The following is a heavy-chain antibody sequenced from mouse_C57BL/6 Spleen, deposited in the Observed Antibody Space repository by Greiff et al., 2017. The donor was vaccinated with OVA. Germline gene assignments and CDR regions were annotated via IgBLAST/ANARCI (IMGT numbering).Heavy chain of an antibody. V-gene: IGHV7-3*01. D-gene: IGHD2-3*01. CDR2: IRNKANGYTS. CDR1: GFTFTDYY. CDR3: ARSSDGYGGYFGD. Sequence: EVQVVESGGGLVQPGGSLSLSCAASGFTFTDYYMSWVRQPPGKGLEWLGFIRNKANGYTSEYSASVKVRFTIDRDNSHSILYIQMHALRAEDSATYYCARSSDGYGGYFGDRGHCTTVT. J-gene: IGHJ2*01.